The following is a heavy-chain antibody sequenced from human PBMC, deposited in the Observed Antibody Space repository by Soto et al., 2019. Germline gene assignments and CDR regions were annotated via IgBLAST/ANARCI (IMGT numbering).Heavy chain of an antibody. J-gene: IGHJ4*02. CDR1: GFIFSSYA. Sequence: EVQLVESGGGLVQPGGSLRLSCAASGFIFSSYAMHWVRQAPGKGLEYVSAISSNGGSTYYANSVKGRFTISRDNSKNTLYLQMGSLRAEDMAVYYYARDTKSGSYSLDYWGQGTLVTVSS. V-gene: IGHV3-64*01. D-gene: IGHD1-26*01. CDR2: ISSNGGST. CDR3: ARDTKSGSYSLDY.